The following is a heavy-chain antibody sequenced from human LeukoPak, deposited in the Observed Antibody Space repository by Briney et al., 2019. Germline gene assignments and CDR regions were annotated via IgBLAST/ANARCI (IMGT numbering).Heavy chain of an antibody. D-gene: IGHD6-19*01. CDR2: IYYSGTT. V-gene: IGHV4-61*01. J-gene: IGHJ5*02. CDR3: ARDGARTAVAPGWFAH. Sequence: SETLSLTRTVSGASVNSGSHYWSWFRQPPGKGLEWIGFIYYSGTTNYNPSLKSRVTISVDTSKNEFSLKLSSVTAADTAVYYCARDGARTAVAPGWFAHWGQGTLVTVSS. CDR1: GASVNSGSHY.